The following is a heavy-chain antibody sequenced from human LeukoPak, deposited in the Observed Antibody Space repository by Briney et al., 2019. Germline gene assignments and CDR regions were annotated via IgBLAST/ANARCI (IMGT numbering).Heavy chain of an antibody. CDR1: GGSISNYY. Sequence: SETLSLTCTVSGGSISNYYWSWIRQPPGKALEWIGYIYYSGSTNYNPSLKSRVTISVDTSKNQFSLKLSSVTAADTAVYYCARHGVLNCDGSARRRHWFDPWGQGTLVSVSS. CDR2: IYYSGST. V-gene: IGHV4-59*08. CDR3: ARHGVLNCDGSARRRHWFDP. D-gene: IGHD3-10*01. J-gene: IGHJ5*02.